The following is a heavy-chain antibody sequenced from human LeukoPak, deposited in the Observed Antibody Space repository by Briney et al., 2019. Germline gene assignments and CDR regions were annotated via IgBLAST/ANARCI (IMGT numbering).Heavy chain of an antibody. CDR3: ARPSQRYCSSTSCRYNWFDP. CDR1: GGSFSGYY. CDR2: INHSGST. D-gene: IGHD2-2*01. J-gene: IGHJ5*02. V-gene: IGHV4-34*01. Sequence: SETLSLTCAVYGGSFSGYYWSWIRQPPGKGLEWIGEINHSGSTNYNPSLKSRVTISVDTSKNQFSLKLSSVTAADTAVYYCARPSQRYCSSTSCRYNWFDPWGQGTLVTVSS.